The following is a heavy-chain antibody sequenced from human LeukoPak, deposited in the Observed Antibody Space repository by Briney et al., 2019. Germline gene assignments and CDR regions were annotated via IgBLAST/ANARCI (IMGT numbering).Heavy chain of an antibody. CDR2: ISSSSSYI. Sequence: PGRSLRLSCAASRFTFSSYAMHWVRQAPGKGLEWVSSISSSSSYIYYADSVKGRFTISRDNAKNSLYLQMNSLRAEDTAVYYCARSTSSGDWFDPWGQGTLVTVSS. CDR1: RFTFSSYA. D-gene: IGHD2-2*01. CDR3: ARSTSSGDWFDP. J-gene: IGHJ5*02. V-gene: IGHV3-21*01.